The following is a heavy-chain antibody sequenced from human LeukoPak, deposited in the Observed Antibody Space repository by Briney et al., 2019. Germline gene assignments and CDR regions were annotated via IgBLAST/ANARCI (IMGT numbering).Heavy chain of an antibody. D-gene: IGHD3-9*01. CDR2: INQDGSKK. Sequence: GGSLRLSCAASGFSFSSDWMNWVRQAPGKGLEWVANINQDGSKKYYVDSVKGRFTISRDNAKNSLYLQMNSLRAEDTAVYYCARDPDILTGVAYDFWGQGTMVTVSP. CDR1: GFSFSSDW. J-gene: IGHJ3*01. V-gene: IGHV3-7*05. CDR3: ARDPDILTGVAYDF.